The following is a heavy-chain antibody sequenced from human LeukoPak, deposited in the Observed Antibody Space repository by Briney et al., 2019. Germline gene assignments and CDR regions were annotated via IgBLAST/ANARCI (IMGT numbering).Heavy chain of an antibody. Sequence: GGSLRLSCAASGFTFSSYAMHWVRQAPGKGLEWVAVISYDGSNKYYADSVKGRFTISRDNSKNTLYLQMNSLRAEDTAVYYCARGGRSTTPDYYDSSGYRSGPFDYWGQGTLVTVSS. CDR3: ARGGRSTTPDYYDSSGYRSGPFDY. V-gene: IGHV3-30*04. J-gene: IGHJ4*02. CDR2: ISYDGSNK. CDR1: GFTFSSYA. D-gene: IGHD3-22*01.